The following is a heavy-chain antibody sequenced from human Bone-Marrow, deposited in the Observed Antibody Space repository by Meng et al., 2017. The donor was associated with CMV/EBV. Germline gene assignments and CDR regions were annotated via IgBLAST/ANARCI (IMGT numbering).Heavy chain of an antibody. V-gene: IGHV3-11*06. D-gene: IGHD6-13*01. CDR2: ISSSSSYT. J-gene: IGHJ4*02. Sequence: HVRFVGAGGGLVKTGGSLRLSCAASGFTFSDYYMSWNRQAPGKGLEWVSYISSSSSYTNYADSVKGRFTISRDNAKNSLYLQMNSLRAEDTAVYYCARGGPQQLVPPFDYWGQGTLVTVSS. CDR1: GFTFSDYY. CDR3: ARGGPQQLVPPFDY.